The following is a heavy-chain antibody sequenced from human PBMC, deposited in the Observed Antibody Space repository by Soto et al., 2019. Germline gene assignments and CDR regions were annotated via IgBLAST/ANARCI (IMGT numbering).Heavy chain of an antibody. CDR2: INPSGGST. CDR3: ARVYGYSRGWPRGFDY. J-gene: IGHJ4*02. Sequence: ASVKVSCKASGYTFTSYYMHWVRQAPGQVLEWMGIINPSGGSTSYAQKFQGRVTMTRDTSTSTVYMELSSLRSEDTAVYYCARVYGYSRGWPRGFDYWGQGTLVTVSS. V-gene: IGHV1-46*03. D-gene: IGHD6-19*01. CDR1: GYTFTSYY.